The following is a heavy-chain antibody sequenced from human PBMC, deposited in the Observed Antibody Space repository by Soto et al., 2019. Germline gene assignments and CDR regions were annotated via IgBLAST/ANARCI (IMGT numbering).Heavy chain of an antibody. J-gene: IGHJ6*03. CDR2: IYYSGST. D-gene: IGHD3-16*02. CDR3: ARVRIKVIGHGFPYYYHMDV. CDR1: GGSISSYY. V-gene: IGHV4-59*01. Sequence: LSLTCTVSGGSISSYYWSWIRQPPGKGLEWIGYIYYSGSTNYNPSLTSRVTISVDTSKNQFSLKLSSVTAADTAVYYCARVRIKVIGHGFPYYYHMDVWGKGTTVTVSS.